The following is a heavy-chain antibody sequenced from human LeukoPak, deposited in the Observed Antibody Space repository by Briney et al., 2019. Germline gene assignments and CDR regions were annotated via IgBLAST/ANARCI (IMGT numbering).Heavy chain of an antibody. D-gene: IGHD4-17*01. Sequence: PSGTLSLTCAVYGGSFSGYYWSWIRQPPGKGLEWIGEINHSGSTNYNPSLKSRVTISVDTSKNQFSLKLSSVTAADTAVYYCARVKCRDGDYAGYYYYGMDVWGQGTTVTVSS. CDR1: GGSFSGYY. CDR3: ARVKCRDGDYAGYYYYGMDV. J-gene: IGHJ6*02. V-gene: IGHV4-34*01. CDR2: INHSGST.